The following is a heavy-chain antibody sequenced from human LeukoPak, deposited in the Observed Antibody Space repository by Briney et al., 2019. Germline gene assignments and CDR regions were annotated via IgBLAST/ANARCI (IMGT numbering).Heavy chain of an antibody. D-gene: IGHD5-24*01. Sequence: SVKVSCKASGYTFTSYGISWVRQAPGQGLEWMGRIIPILGIANYAQKFQGRVTITADKSTSTAYMELSSLRSEDTAVYYCARGEMATTTFDYWGQGTLVTVSS. CDR1: GYTFTSYG. CDR3: ARGEMATTTFDY. CDR2: IIPILGIA. J-gene: IGHJ4*02. V-gene: IGHV1-69*04.